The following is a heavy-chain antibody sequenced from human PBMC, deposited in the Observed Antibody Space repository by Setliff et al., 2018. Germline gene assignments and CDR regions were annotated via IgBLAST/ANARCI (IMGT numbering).Heavy chain of an antibody. CDR2: IRSKAYGGTT. J-gene: IGHJ6*02. V-gene: IGHV3-49*04. CDR1: GFTFGDYA. Sequence: PGESLRLSCTASGFTFGDYAMSWVRQAPGKGLEWVGFIRSKAYGGTTEYAASVKGRFTISIDDSKSIAYLQMNSLKTEDTAVYYCTRVGRQLVYYYYGMDVWGQGTTVTVSS. D-gene: IGHD6-13*01. CDR3: TRVGRQLVYYYYGMDV.